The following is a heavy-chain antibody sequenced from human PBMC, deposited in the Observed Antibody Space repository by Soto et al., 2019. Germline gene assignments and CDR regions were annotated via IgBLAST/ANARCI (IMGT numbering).Heavy chain of an antibody. D-gene: IGHD3-3*01. CDR1: SGSISSSSW. CDR3: ARRCVYDFWSGYYPAEYFQH. CDR2: ICHSGST. J-gene: IGHJ1*01. V-gene: IGHV4-4*02. Sequence: SETLSLTCAVSSGSISSSSWWSWVRQPPGKGLEWVGKICHSGSTNYNPSLKSRVTISVDKSKNQFSLKLSFVTAADTAVYYCARRCVYDFWSGYYPAEYFQHWGQGTLVTVSS.